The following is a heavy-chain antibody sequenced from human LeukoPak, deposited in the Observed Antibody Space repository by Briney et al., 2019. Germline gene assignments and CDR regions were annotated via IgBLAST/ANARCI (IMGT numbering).Heavy chain of an antibody. Sequence: GGSLRLSCAASGVTVSSKDMSWVRQAPGKGLEWVSTVYSGGSTYYADPVKGRFTISRDNSKNTLFLQMNSLRAEDTAVYYCARAVDYYDIVTGYYQHFGMDVWGQGTTVTVSS. CDR1: GVTVSSKD. CDR3: ARAVDYYDIVTGYYQHFGMDV. V-gene: IGHV3-53*01. J-gene: IGHJ6*02. D-gene: IGHD3-9*01. CDR2: VYSGGST.